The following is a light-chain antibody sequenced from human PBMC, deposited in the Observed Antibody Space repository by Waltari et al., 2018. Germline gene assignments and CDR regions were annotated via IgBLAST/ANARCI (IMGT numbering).Light chain of an antibody. Sequence: EIVMTQSPATLSVSPGERATLSCRASQSVSSNLAWYQQKPGQAPRLLIYGASTRATGSPARFSGSGSGTEFTLTISSMQSEDFAVYYCHQYNNWPPWTFGHGTKVEIK. CDR3: HQYNNWPPWT. CDR2: GAS. V-gene: IGKV3-15*01. CDR1: QSVSSN. J-gene: IGKJ1*01.